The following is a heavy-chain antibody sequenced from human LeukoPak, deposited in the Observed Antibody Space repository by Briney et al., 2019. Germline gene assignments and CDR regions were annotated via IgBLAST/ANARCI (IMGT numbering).Heavy chain of an antibody. CDR1: GYNFTSYW. V-gene: IGHV5-51*01. CDR3: ARAGDIGSYLSDC. J-gene: IGHJ4*02. CDR2: IYPCYSDP. D-gene: IGHD1-26*01. Sequence: ESLRISCKGSGYNFTSYWIGWVRQMPGKGLGWMGIIYPCYSDPRLSPSFQGQVPISPDKFISTAYLQWSSLKASDTAMYYCARAGDIGSYLSDCWGQGTLVTVSS.